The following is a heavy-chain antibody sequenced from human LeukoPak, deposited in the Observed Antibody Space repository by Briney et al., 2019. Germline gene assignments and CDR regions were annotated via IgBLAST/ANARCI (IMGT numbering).Heavy chain of an antibody. D-gene: IGHD3-3*01. CDR1: GYTFTFYY. J-gene: IGHJ4*02. Sequence: GASVTVSCKSSGYTFTFYYMHWVRQAPGQGREWMGWINPNSGGTNYAQKFQGRVTMTRDTSISTAYMELSRLRSDDTAVYYCARSCYDFWSGYSSRVLDYWGQGTLVTVSS. CDR3: ARSCYDFWSGYSSRVLDY. CDR2: INPNSGGT. V-gene: IGHV1-2*02.